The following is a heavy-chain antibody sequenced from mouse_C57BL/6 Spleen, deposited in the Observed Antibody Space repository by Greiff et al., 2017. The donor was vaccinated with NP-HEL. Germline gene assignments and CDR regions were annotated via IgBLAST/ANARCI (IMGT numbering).Heavy chain of an antibody. CDR1: GFTFSSYA. Sequence: DVKLVESGGGLVKPGGSLKLSCAASGFTFSSYAMSWVRQTPEKRLEWVATISDGGSYTYYPDNVKGRFTISRDNAKNNLYLQMSHLKSEDTAMYYCARDAYDYDGWFAYWGQGTLVTVSA. J-gene: IGHJ3*01. D-gene: IGHD2-4*01. CDR3: ARDAYDYDGWFAY. V-gene: IGHV5-4*01. CDR2: ISDGGSYT.